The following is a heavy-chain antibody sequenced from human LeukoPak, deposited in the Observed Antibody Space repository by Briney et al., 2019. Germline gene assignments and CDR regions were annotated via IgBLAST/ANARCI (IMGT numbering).Heavy chain of an antibody. CDR1: GGSFSGYY. CDR3: ARASPYYGSGSYYTYAFDI. V-gene: IGHV4-34*01. CDR2: INHSGST. Sequence: SETLSLTCAVYGGSFSGYYWSWIRQPPGKGLGWIGEINHSGSTNYNPSLKSRVTISVDTSKNQFSLKLSSVTAADTAVYYCARASPYYGSGSYYTYAFDIWGQGTMVTVSS. J-gene: IGHJ3*02. D-gene: IGHD3-10*01.